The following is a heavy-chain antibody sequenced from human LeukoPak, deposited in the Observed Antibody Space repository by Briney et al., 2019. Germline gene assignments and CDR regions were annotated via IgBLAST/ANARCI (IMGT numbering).Heavy chain of an antibody. CDR3: ASSGVPKKKPVSYGDYPMYWFDP. V-gene: IGHV1-69*13. CDR1: GGTFSSYA. Sequence: SVKVSCKASGGTFSSYAISWVRQAPGHGLEWMGGIIPIFGTANYAQKFQGRVTITADESTSTAYMELSSLRSEDTAVYYCASSGVPKKKPVSYGDYPMYWFDPWGQGTLVTVSS. CDR2: IIPIFGTA. D-gene: IGHD4-17*01. J-gene: IGHJ5*02.